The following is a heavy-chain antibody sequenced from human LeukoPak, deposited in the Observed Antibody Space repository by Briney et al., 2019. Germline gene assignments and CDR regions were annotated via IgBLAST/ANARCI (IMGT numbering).Heavy chain of an antibody. V-gene: IGHV1-69*04. J-gene: IGHJ5*02. CDR3: ARGGSYYGSGKDWFDP. CDR1: GGTFSSYA. D-gene: IGHD3-10*01. CDR2: IIPILGIA. Sequence: SVKVSCKASGGTFSSYAISWVRQTPGQGLEWMGRIIPILGIANYAQKFQGRVTITADKSTSTAYMELSSLRSEDTAVYYCARGGSYYGSGKDWFDPWGQGTLVTVSS.